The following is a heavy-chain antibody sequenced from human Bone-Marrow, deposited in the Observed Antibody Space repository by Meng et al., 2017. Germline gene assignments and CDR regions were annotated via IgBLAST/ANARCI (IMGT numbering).Heavy chain of an antibody. J-gene: IGHJ2*01. CDR1: GGSISSGNHY. CDR3: ASLYGDSSVWYLDL. V-gene: IGHV4-31*03. CDR2: IYYSGST. D-gene: IGHD4-17*01. Sequence: QVQAEDAGPGLVEPSQTLALTCTVSGGSISSGNHYWSWIRQHPGKGLEYIGYIYYSGSTYYNPSLKSRVIISVDTSKNQFSLRLNSVTAADTAVYYCASLYGDSSVWYLDLWGRGTLVTVSS.